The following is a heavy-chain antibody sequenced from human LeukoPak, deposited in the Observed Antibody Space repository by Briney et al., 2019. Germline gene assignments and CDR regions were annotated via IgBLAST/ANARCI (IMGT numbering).Heavy chain of an antibody. CDR1: GGSISSGGYS. CDR3: AARSIDFDY. Sequence: PSQTLSRTCAVSGGSISSGGYSWSWIRQPPGKGLEWIGYIYHSGSTYYNPSLKSRVTISVDRSKNQFSLKLSSVTAADTAVYYCAARSIDFDYWGQGTLVTVSS. J-gene: IGHJ4*02. CDR2: IYHSGST. D-gene: IGHD6-6*01. V-gene: IGHV4-30-2*01.